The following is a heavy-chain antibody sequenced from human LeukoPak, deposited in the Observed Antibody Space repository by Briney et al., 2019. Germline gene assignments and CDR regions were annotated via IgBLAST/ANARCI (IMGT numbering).Heavy chain of an antibody. D-gene: IGHD2-8*01. Sequence: GGSLRLSCAGSGFTFSSYAMSWVRQAPGKGLEWVSAISDSGDYTYYADSVKGRFTISRDNSKNTLYLQMNGLRAEDTAVYYCAKDTSIGKYCTNGVCSPFDYWGQGTLVTVSS. CDR1: GFTFSSYA. V-gene: IGHV3-23*01. J-gene: IGHJ4*02. CDR2: ISDSGDYT. CDR3: AKDTSIGKYCTNGVCSPFDY.